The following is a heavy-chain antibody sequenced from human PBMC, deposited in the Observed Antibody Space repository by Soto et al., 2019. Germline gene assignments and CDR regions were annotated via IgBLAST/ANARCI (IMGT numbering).Heavy chain of an antibody. Sequence: QVQLQESGPGLVKPSGTLSLTCAVSGGSISSSNCWSWVRQPPGKGLEWIGEIYHSGSTNFNPSLQSRFTISVDKSKPPFSLTLNSATAADTPVYYCATVSGSYSYGMDLWGQGTTVTVSS. CDR2: IYHSGST. V-gene: IGHV4-4*02. CDR1: GGSISSSNC. D-gene: IGHD6-25*01. J-gene: IGHJ6*02. CDR3: ATVSGSYSYGMDL.